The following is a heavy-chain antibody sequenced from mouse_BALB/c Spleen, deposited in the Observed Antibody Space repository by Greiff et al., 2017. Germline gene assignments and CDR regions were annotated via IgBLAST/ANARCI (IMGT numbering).Heavy chain of an antibody. V-gene: IGHV1-7*01. CDR1: GYTFTSYW. CDR3: ARGRDWFAY. Sequence: VQLQESGAELAKPGASVKMSCKASGYTFTSYWMHWVKQRPGQGLEWIGYINPSTGYTEYNQKFKDKATLTADKSSSTAYMQLSSLTSEDSAVYYCARGRDWFAYWGQGTLVTVSA. J-gene: IGHJ3*01. CDR2: INPSTGYT.